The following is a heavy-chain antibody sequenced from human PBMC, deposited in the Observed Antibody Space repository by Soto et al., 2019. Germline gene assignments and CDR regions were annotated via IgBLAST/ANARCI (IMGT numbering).Heavy chain of an antibody. V-gene: IGHV3-23*01. CDR2: ISGSGGST. CDR3: AKALGYCSSTSCYVLDY. J-gene: IGHJ4*02. D-gene: IGHD2-2*01. Sequence: GGSLRLSCAASGFTFSSYAMSWVRQAPGKWLEWVSAISGSGGSTYCADSVKGRFTISRDNSKNTLYLQMNSLRAEDTAVYYCAKALGYCSSTSCYVLDYXGQGTLVTVSS. CDR1: GFTFSSYA.